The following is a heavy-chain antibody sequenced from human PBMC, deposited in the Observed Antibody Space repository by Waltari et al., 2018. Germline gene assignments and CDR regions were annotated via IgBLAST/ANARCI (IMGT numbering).Heavy chain of an antibody. Sequence: QVQLVQSGAEVKKPGASVKVSCKASGYNFTNYDISWVRQAAGQGLEWMGWMNPDSGNTGYAQRIQGRVTMTRNTSRSTAYMELSSLRSEDTAVYYCARTYYDFWTGSYWVHYFDDWGQGTLVTVSS. D-gene: IGHD3-3*01. CDR1: GYNFTNYD. CDR2: MNPDSGNT. CDR3: ARTYYDFWTGSYWVHYFDD. J-gene: IGHJ4*02. V-gene: IGHV1-8*01.